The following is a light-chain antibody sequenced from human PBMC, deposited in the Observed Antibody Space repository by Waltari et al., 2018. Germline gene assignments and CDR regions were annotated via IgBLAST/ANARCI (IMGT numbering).Light chain of an antibody. V-gene: IGLV1-40*01. CDR2: GNS. CDR3: QSYDSSLSGSV. CDR1: RSNIGAGYD. Sequence: QSVLTQPPSVSGAPGQRVTISCPGRRSNIGAGYDVHWYQQLPGIAPKLRIYGNSNRPSGVPDRFSGSKSGTSASLAITGLQAEDEADYYCQSYDSSLSGSVFGGGTKLTVL. J-gene: IGLJ2*01.